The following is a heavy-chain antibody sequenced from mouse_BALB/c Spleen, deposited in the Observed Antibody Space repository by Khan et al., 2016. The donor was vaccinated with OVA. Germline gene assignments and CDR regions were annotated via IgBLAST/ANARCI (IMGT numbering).Heavy chain of an antibody. CDR2: ITPANGNT. J-gene: IGHJ1*01. Sequence: VRLQQSGAELVKPGASVKLSCTASGFNIKDTYIHWVKRRPEQGLEWIGRITPANGNTEYDPKFQGKATMRADTSSNTAYLQLSSRTSGDTAVNYIGRPSYDPRNFDVWGAGTTVTVSS. CDR1: GFNIKDTY. V-gene: IGHV14-3*02. D-gene: IGHD2-3*01. CDR3: GRPSYDPRNFDV.